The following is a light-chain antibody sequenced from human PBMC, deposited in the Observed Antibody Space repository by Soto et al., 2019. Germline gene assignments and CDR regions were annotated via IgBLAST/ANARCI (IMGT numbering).Light chain of an antibody. CDR1: SSNIGSTY. CDR2: KNY. CDR3: ATWDDSLSAWV. V-gene: IGLV1-47*01. Sequence: QSVLTQPPSASGTPGQRVTISCSGGSSNIGSTYVYWYQHLPGTAPKLLIYKNYQRPSGVPDRFSGSKSGTSASLAISGVRSDDEADYYCATWDDSLSAWVFGGGTKLTVL. J-gene: IGLJ3*02.